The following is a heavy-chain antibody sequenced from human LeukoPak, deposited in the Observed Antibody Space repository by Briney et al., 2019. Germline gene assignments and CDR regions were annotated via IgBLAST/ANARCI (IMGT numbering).Heavy chain of an antibody. Sequence: SVKVSCKASGGTFSSYAISWVRQAPGQGLEWMGRIIPILGIANYAQKFQGRVTITADKSTSTAYMELSSLRSEDTAVYYCTRLTYSSGYLWGQGTLVTVSS. V-gene: IGHV1-69*04. CDR1: GGTFSSYA. D-gene: IGHD3-22*01. CDR2: IIPILGIA. CDR3: TRLTYSSGYL. J-gene: IGHJ4*02.